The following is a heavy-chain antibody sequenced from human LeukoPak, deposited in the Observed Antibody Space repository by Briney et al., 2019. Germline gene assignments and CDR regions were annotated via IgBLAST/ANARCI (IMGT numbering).Heavy chain of an antibody. D-gene: IGHD3-10*02. CDR3: AELGITMIGGV. Sequence: PGGSLRLSCAASGFTFNSYAMSWVRQAPEKGLEWVSGISISGGSTYYADSVKGRFTISRDNAKNSLYLQMNSLRAEDTAVYYCAELGITMIGGVWGKGTTVTISS. V-gene: IGHV3-23*01. J-gene: IGHJ6*04. CDR2: ISISGGST. CDR1: GFTFNSYA.